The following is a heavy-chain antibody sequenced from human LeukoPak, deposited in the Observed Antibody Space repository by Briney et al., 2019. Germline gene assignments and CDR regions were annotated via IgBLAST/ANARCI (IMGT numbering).Heavy chain of an antibody. V-gene: IGHV3-23*01. Sequence: GGSLGLSCGASGFTFSTYAMSWVRQPPGKGLEWVASISGRGELTYYTDSVRGRFTISRDNSRSTLYLQMNFLRTDDTAVYYCFKDRPNYYGSEGHYYRQNGDSWGQGTLVTVSS. CDR2: ISGRGELT. J-gene: IGHJ5*01. CDR3: FKDRPNYYGSEGHYYRQNGDS. D-gene: IGHD3-22*01. CDR1: GFTFSTYA.